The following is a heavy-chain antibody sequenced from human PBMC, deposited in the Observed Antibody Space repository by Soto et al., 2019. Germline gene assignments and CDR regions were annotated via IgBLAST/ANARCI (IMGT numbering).Heavy chain of an antibody. CDR1: GGSIRSSNW. V-gene: IGHV4-4*02. CDR2: IYHSGDT. Sequence: QVQLQESGPGLVKPSGTLSLTCTVSGGSIRSSNWWTWVRQSPGKGLEWIGEIYHSGDTNHNPSLKSRLTMSVDKSKNQFSLKLSSVTAADTAVYYCAKEKQYYFDYWGQGTLVTVSS. J-gene: IGHJ4*02. CDR3: AKEKQYYFDY.